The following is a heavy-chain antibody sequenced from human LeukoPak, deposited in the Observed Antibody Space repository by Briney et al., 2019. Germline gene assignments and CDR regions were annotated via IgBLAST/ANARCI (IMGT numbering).Heavy chain of an antibody. CDR1: GYSFTNYW. Sequence: GESLKISCKGSGYSFTNYWIGWVRQMPGKGLEWMGIIYSPSFQGQVTISADKSISTAYLQWTSLKASDTAMYYCARHYSGYSNSYYHYWGQGTLVTVSP. J-gene: IGHJ4*02. D-gene: IGHD6-13*01. V-gene: IGHV5-51*01. CDR2: IY. CDR3: ARHYSGYSNSYYHY.